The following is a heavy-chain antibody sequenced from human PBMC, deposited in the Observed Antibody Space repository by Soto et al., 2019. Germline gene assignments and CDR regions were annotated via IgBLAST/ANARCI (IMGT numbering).Heavy chain of an antibody. Sequence: SLTCTVSAGSISNYFCNWIRQPAGKGLEWIGRIDNSGSTNYNPSLKSRVTMSSDTSRSQFSLKLNSVTAADTAVYYCARGGQDFWSGPFDYWGQGALVTVSS. V-gene: IGHV4-4*07. CDR2: IDNSGST. D-gene: IGHD3-3*01. J-gene: IGHJ4*02. CDR1: AGSISNYF. CDR3: ARGGQDFWSGPFDY.